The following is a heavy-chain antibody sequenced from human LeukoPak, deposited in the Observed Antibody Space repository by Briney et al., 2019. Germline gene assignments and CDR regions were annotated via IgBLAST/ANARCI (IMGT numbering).Heavy chain of an antibody. CDR3: ASFYYDSSGYIDY. CDR2: IYPSGTT. Sequence: SQTLSLTCTVSGDSIGSHYWSWIRQPAGKGLEWIGRIYPSGTTNYNPSLKSRVTISIDTSKNQFSLKLSSVTAADTAVYYCASFYYDSSGYIDYWGQGTLVTVSS. D-gene: IGHD3-22*01. V-gene: IGHV4-61*02. CDR1: GDSIGSHY. J-gene: IGHJ4*02.